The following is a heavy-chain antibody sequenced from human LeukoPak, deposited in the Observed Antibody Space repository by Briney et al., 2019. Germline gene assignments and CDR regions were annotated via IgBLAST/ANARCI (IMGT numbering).Heavy chain of an antibody. CDR3: ARDTNHHYAFDI. D-gene: IGHD2-8*01. CDR1: GFTFSSSA. Sequence: GGSLRLSCAASGFTFSSSAMAWVRHAPGKGLEWVSTISYSGSGTYYADSVKGRFTISRDNSENTVYLQMNSLRAEDTAVYYCARDTNHHYAFDIWGQGTMVTVSS. J-gene: IGHJ3*02. V-gene: IGHV3-23*01. CDR2: ISYSGSGT.